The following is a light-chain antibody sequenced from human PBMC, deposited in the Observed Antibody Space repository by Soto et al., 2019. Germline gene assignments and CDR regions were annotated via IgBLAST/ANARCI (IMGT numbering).Light chain of an antibody. CDR3: QQRSNWIT. CDR1: QSVSSY. V-gene: IGKV3-11*01. Sequence: EIVLTQSPATLSLSPGERATLSCRASQSVSSYLAWYQQKPGQALRLLIYDVPNRATGVPARFSGSGSGTDFPLTISSLEPEDFAVYYCQQRSNWITFGQGTRLEIE. J-gene: IGKJ5*01. CDR2: DVP.